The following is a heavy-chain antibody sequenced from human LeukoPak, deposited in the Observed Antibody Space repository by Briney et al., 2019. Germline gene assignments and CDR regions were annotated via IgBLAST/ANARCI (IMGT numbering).Heavy chain of an antibody. V-gene: IGHV4-4*07. CDR1: GGSISGYY. CDR3: VRGDSTNQDGDYYGLDV. J-gene: IGHJ6*02. D-gene: IGHD5/OR15-5a*01. Sequence: SETLSLTCTVSGGSISGYYWSWIRQSAGKGLEWIGRIYSSGSTNYNPSLKSRATMSVDTSKNHFSLNLSSVTAADTAVYYCVRGDSTNQDGDYYGLDVWGQGTTVTVSS. CDR2: IYSSGST.